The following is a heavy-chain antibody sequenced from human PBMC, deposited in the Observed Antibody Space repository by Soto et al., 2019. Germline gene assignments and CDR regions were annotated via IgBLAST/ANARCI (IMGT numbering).Heavy chain of an antibody. CDR1: GFTFSDHY. Sequence: EVQLVESGGGLVQPGGSLRLSCAASGFTFSDHYMDWVRQAPGKGLEWVGRTRNKANSYTTEYAASVKGRFTISRDDSQNSLYLQMNSLTTEDTAVYYCAKLCLSCAVDAFDIWGQGTMVTVSS. CDR3: AKLCLSCAVDAFDI. CDR2: TRNKANSYTT. J-gene: IGHJ3*02. V-gene: IGHV3-72*01. D-gene: IGHD2-2*01.